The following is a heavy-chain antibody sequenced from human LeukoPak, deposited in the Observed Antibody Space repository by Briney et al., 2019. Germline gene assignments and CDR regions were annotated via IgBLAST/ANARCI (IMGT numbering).Heavy chain of an antibody. Sequence: SETLSLTCTVSGGTVSGGSISSYYWSWIRQPPGKGLEWIAYIYYSGSTTYNPSLKSRVTMSVDTSKNQFSPKLSSVTAADTAAYYCARVLMGIAAAGPYMDVWGKGTTVTVSS. J-gene: IGHJ6*03. CDR1: GGSISSYY. D-gene: IGHD6-13*01. V-gene: IGHV4-59*12. CDR3: ARVLMGIAAAGPYMDV. CDR2: IYYSGST.